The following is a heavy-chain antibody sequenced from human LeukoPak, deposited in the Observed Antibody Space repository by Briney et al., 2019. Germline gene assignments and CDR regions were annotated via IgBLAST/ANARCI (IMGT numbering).Heavy chain of an antibody. J-gene: IGHJ4*02. CDR3: AREDYDSSGYYYIAY. V-gene: IGHV1-69*04. CDR2: IIPIFGIA. CDR1: GGTFSSYT. D-gene: IGHD3-22*01. Sequence: SVKVSCKASGGTFSSYTISWVRQAPGQGLEWMGRIIPIFGIANYAQKFQGRVTITADKSTSTAYMELSSLRSEDTAVYYCAREDYDSSGYYYIAYWGQGTLVTVSS.